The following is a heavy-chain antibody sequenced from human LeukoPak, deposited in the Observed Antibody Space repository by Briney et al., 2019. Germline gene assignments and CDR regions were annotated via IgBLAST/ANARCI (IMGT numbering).Heavy chain of an antibody. Sequence: GGSLRLSCAASGFTFSSYSMNWVRQAPGKGLEWVGRSRNKANSYTTEYAASVKGRFTISRDESKNILDLQMNSLKTEDTAVYFCARIRIYKYFGMDVWGPGTTVTVSS. CDR3: ARIRIYKYFGMDV. CDR1: GFTFSSYS. V-gene: IGHV3-72*01. D-gene: IGHD1-1*01. CDR2: SRNKANSYTT. J-gene: IGHJ6*02.